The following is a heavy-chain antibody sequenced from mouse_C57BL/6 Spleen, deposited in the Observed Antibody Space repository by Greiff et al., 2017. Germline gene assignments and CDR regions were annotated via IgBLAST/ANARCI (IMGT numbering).Heavy chain of an antibody. Sequence: VQLQQSGAELARPGASVKLSCKASGYTFTSYGISWVKQRTGQGLEWIGEIYPRSGNTYYNEKFKGKATLTADKSSSTAYMELLSLTCEDSAVYFCAIPRGITTLAGAMDYWGQGTSVTVSS. J-gene: IGHJ4*01. CDR2: IYPRSGNT. V-gene: IGHV1-81*01. CDR1: GYTFTSYG. CDR3: AIPRGITTLAGAMDY. D-gene: IGHD1-1*01.